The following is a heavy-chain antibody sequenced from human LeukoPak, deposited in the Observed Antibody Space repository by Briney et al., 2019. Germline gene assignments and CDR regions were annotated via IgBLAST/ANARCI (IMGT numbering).Heavy chain of an antibody. Sequence: TGGSLRLSCAASGFTFDDYAMHWVRQAPGKGLEWVSGISWNSGTIGYADSVKGRFTISRNNAKNTLYLQMNSLGAEDTALYYCAKDKVFGGELDYRGQGTLVTVSS. J-gene: IGHJ4*02. V-gene: IGHV3-9*01. D-gene: IGHD3-10*01. CDR1: GFTFDDYA. CDR2: ISWNSGTI. CDR3: AKDKVFGGELDY.